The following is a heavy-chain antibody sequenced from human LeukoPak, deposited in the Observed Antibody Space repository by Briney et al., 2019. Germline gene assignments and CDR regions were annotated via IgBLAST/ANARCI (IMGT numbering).Heavy chain of an antibody. CDR3: ARQGFGSSYFDY. V-gene: IGHV4-30-4*07. J-gene: IGHJ4*02. CDR1: GDSISSGGYS. Sequence: PSETLSLTCAVSGDSISSGGYSWSWIRQTPGKGLEWIAYIHDSGSTYNNPSLKSRLSISIDTSKNQFSLKLNSVTAADTAVYYCARQGFGSSYFDYWGQGTLVTVSS. D-gene: IGHD3-16*01. CDR2: IHDSGST.